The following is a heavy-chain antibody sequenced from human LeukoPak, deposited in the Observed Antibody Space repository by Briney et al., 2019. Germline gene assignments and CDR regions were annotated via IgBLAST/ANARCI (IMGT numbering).Heavy chain of an antibody. D-gene: IGHD2-8*01. J-gene: IGHJ6*02. CDR1: GFTFRSYW. Sequence: PPGSLRLSCAASGFTFRSYWMHWVRQVPGKGLVWVSRINSDGSSTTYADSVKGRFTVSRDNAKNTLYLQMNSLRAEDTAVYYCSREEVSNYYYYGMDVWGQGTTVTVSS. CDR3: SREEVSNYYYYGMDV. CDR2: INSDGSST. V-gene: IGHV3-74*01.